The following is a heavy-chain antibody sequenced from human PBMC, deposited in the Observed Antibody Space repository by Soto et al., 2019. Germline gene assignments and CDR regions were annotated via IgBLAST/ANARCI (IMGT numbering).Heavy chain of an antibody. CDR3: ATPGWDGSGSYYIDY. CDR1: GGSISSSSYY. J-gene: IGHJ4*02. CDR2: IYYSGST. D-gene: IGHD3-10*01. V-gene: IGHV4-39*01. Sequence: QLQLQESGPGLVKPSETLSLTCTVSGGSISSSSYYWGWIRQPPGKGLEWIGSIYYSGSTYYNPSLKSRVTISVDTSKNQFSLKLSSVTAADTAVYYCATPGWDGSGSYYIDYWGQGTLVTVSS.